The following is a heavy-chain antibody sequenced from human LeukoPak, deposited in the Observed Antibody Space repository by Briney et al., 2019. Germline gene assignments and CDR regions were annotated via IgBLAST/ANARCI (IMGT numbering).Heavy chain of an antibody. J-gene: IGHJ3*02. Sequence: GGSLRLSCAASGFTFSSYWMTWVRQAPGKGLEWVTFIRYDGSDRYYADSVKGRFTISRDNAKNTVYVQMNSLRAEDTAVYYCAKGRVKKVLNDAFDIWGQGTVVTVSS. V-gene: IGHV3-30*02. D-gene: IGHD3-22*01. CDR3: AKGRVKKVLNDAFDI. CDR2: IRYDGSDR. CDR1: GFTFSSYW.